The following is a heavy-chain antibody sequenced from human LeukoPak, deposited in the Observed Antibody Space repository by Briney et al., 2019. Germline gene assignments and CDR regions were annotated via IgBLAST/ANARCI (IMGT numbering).Heavy chain of an antibody. J-gene: IGHJ5*02. CDR1: GYTLTELS. CDR3: ATGYSSKDWFDP. CDR2: FDPEDGET. V-gene: IGHV1-24*01. D-gene: IGHD6-19*01. Sequence: ALVKVSCKVSGYTLTELSMHWVRQAPGKGLEWMGGFDPEDGETIYAQKFQGRVTMTEDTSTDTAYMELSSLRSEDTAVYYCATGYSSKDWFDPWGQGTLVTVSS.